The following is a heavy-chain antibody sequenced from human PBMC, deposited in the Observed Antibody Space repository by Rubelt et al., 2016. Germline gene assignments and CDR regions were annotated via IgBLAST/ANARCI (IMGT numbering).Heavy chain of an antibody. CDR3: ARPTGASSASGSFLV. Sequence: QVQLQQWGAGLLKPSETLSLTCAVYGGSFSGYYWSWIRQPPGKGLEWIASFFHDGSTKYNPSLKSRVTISKDGSKNQFSLNLSSLTAADTAVYYCARPTGASSASGSFLVWGQGTLVTVSS. CDR1: GGSFSGYY. D-gene: IGHD3-10*01. V-gene: IGHV4-34*12. CDR2: FFHDGST. J-gene: IGHJ4*02.